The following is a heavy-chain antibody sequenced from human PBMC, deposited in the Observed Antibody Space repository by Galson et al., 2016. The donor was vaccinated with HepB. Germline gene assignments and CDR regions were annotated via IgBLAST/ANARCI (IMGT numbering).Heavy chain of an antibody. CDR3: ARDNFGDFSRWFDP. CDR1: GGSISRNNW. J-gene: IGHJ5*02. V-gene: IGHV4-30-4*01. D-gene: IGHD4-17*01. Sequence: TLSLTCAVSGGSISRNNWWSWVRQPPGKGLDWIGYFHHSGHTHYNPSLKSRVIISADTSKNQFSLILTSVTAADSAVYFCARDNFGDFSRWFDPRGQGILVTVSS. CDR2: FHHSGHT.